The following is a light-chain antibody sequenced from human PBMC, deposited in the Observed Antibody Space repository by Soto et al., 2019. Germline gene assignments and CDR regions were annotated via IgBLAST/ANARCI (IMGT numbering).Light chain of an antibody. J-gene: IGKJ2*01. Sequence: EIVLTQSPGTLSLSPGERATLSCRASQRVSRRYLPWYQHKPGQAPRLLMYGVSSRATGIPARFSGSGSGSDFNLTISRLEPEDVAVYDCQQYGRAPPYTFGQGTKLAIQ. V-gene: IGKV3-20*01. CDR1: QRVSRRY. CDR2: GVS. CDR3: QQYGRAPPYT.